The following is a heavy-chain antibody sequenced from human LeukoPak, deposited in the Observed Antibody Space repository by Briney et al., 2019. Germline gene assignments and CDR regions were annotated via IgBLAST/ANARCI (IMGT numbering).Heavy chain of an antibody. CDR2: INSNNGDT. J-gene: IGHJ4*02. Sequence: ASVTVSCKASGYTFTGYYLHRVRQAPGQGLEWVGGINSNNGDTHYAQNFQGRVTMTRDTSISTAYMELSRLGSDDTAVYYCARDGDGYNLDWGQGTLVTVSS. CDR1: GYTFTGYY. D-gene: IGHD5-24*01. V-gene: IGHV1-2*02. CDR3: ARDGDGYNLD.